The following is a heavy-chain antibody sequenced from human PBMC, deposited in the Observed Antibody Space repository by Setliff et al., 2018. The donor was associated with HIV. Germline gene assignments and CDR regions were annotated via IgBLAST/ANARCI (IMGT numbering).Heavy chain of an antibody. CDR2: IIPIFGTA. Sequence: ASVKVSCKASGGTFSSYAISWVRQAPGQGLEWMGGIIPIFGTANYAQKFQGRVTMTTVTSTSTAYMELRSLRSDDTAVYYCARLSIPAYYYMDVWGKGTTVTVSS. D-gene: IGHD2-21*01. J-gene: IGHJ6*03. CDR1: GGTFSSYA. V-gene: IGHV1-69*05. CDR3: ARLSIPAYYYMDV.